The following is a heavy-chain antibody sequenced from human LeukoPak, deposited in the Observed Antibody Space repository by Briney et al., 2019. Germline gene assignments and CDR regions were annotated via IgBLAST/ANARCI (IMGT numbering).Heavy chain of an antibody. CDR3: AHSPPIYSCGYYYFDY. V-gene: IGHV2-5*02. Sequence: SGPTLVKPTQTLTLTCTFSGFSLSTSGVGVGWIRQPPGKALEWLALIYWDDDKRYSPSLKSRLTITKDTSKNQVVLTMTNMDPVDTATYYCAHSPPIYSCGYYYFDYWGQGTLVTVSS. CDR2: IYWDDDK. D-gene: IGHD6-19*01. J-gene: IGHJ4*02. CDR1: GFSLSTSGVG.